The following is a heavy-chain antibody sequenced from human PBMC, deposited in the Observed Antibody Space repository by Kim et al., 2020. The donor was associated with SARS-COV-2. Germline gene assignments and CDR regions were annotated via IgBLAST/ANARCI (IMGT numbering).Heavy chain of an antibody. CDR1: GYSFTSYW. CDR2: IDPSDSYT. V-gene: IGHV5-10-1*01. Sequence: GESLKISCKGSGYSFTSYWISWVRQMPGKGLEWMGRIDPSDSYTNYSPSFQGHVTISADKSISTAYLQWSSLKASDTAMYYCARHAPYGSGSYYNVAGRHDYYYYGMDVWGQGTTVTVSS. CDR3: ARHAPYGSGSYYNVAGRHDYYYYGMDV. D-gene: IGHD3-10*01. J-gene: IGHJ6*02.